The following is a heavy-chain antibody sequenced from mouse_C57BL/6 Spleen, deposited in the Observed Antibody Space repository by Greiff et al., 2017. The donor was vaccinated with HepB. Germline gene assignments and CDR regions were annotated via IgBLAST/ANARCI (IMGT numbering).Heavy chain of an antibody. Sequence: VQLQQSVAELVRPGASVKLSCTASGFNIKNTYMHWVKQRPEQGLEWIGRIDPANGNTKYAPKFQGKATITADTSSNTAYLQLSSLTSENTAIYYCVRDYYGSSAWFAYWGQGTLVTVSA. CDR2: IDPANGNT. V-gene: IGHV14-3*01. CDR1: GFNIKNTY. CDR3: VRDYYGSSAWFAY. D-gene: IGHD1-1*01. J-gene: IGHJ3*01.